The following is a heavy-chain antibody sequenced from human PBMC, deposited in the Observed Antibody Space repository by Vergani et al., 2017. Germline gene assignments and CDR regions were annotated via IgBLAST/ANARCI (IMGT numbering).Heavy chain of an antibody. CDR2: ISYDGSNK. D-gene: IGHD1-1*01. CDR1: GFTFSSYG. Sequence: QVQLVESGGGVVQPGRSLRLSCAASGFTFSSYGMHWVRQAPGKGLEWVAVISYDGSNKYYADSVKGRFTISRDNSKNTLYLQMNSLRAEDTAVYYCAKGVQLHYNYGMDVWGQGTTVTVSS. J-gene: IGHJ6*02. V-gene: IGHV3-30*18. CDR3: AKGVQLHYNYGMDV.